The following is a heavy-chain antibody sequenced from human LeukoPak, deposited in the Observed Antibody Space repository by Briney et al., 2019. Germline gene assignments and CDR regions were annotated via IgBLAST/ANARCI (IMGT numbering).Heavy chain of an antibody. Sequence: ASVKVSCKVSGYTLTELSMHWVRQAPGKGLEWMGGFDPGDGETIYAQKFQGRVTMTEDTSTDTAYMELSSLRSEDTAVYYCARNYGDYGMDAFDIWGQGTMVTVSS. V-gene: IGHV1-24*01. CDR3: ARNYGDYGMDAFDI. D-gene: IGHD4-17*01. CDR2: FDPGDGET. J-gene: IGHJ3*02. CDR1: GYTLTELS.